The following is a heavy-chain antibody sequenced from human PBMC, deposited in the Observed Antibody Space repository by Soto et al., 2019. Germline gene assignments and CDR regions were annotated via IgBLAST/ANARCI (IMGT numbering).Heavy chain of an antibody. Sequence: SETLSLTCTVSGGSISSYYWSWIRQPPGKGLEWIGYIYYSGSTNYNPSLKSRVTISVDTSKNQFSLKLSSVTAADTAVYYCARALYSSSWKFNWFDPWGQGTLVTVSS. CDR2: IYYSGST. CDR3: ARALYSSSWKFNWFDP. J-gene: IGHJ5*02. D-gene: IGHD6-13*01. V-gene: IGHV4-59*01. CDR1: GGSISSYY.